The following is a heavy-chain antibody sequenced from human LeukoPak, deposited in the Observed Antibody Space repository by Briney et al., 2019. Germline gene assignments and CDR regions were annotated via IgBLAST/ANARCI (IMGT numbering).Heavy chain of an antibody. CDR2: IYYSGST. CDR3: ARECGKEYSSSWYNWFDP. V-gene: IGHV4-59*01. Sequence: SETLSLTCTVSGGSITSYYWSWIRQPPGKGLEWIGYIYYSGSTKYKSSLKSRVTISVDTSKNQFSLKLSSVTAADTAVYYCARECGKEYSSSWYNWFDPWGQGTLVTVSS. CDR1: GGSITSYY. J-gene: IGHJ5*02. D-gene: IGHD6-13*01.